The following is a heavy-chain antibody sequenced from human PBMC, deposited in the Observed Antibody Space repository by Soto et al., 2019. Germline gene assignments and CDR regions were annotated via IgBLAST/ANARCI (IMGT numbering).Heavy chain of an antibody. V-gene: IGHV3-30*18. CDR2: ISYDGSNK. CDR3: AKGGLSRRFYYYYGMDV. CDR1: GFTFSSYG. J-gene: IGHJ6*02. Sequence: PGGSLILSCAASGFTFSSYGMHWVRQAPGKGLEWVAVISYDGSNKYYADSVKGRFTISRDNSKNTLYLQMNSLRAEDTAVYYCAKGGLSRRFYYYYGMDVWGQGTTVTVPS. D-gene: IGHD3-16*02.